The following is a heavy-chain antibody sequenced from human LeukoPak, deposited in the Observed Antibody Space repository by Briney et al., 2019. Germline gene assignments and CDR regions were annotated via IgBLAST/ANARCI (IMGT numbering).Heavy chain of an antibody. CDR2: INPDSGDT. J-gene: IGHJ4*02. CDR1: EYTFSVYH. CDR3: ARDNSMTEFDY. V-gene: IGHV1-2*02. Sequence: EASVKVSCKASEYTFSVYHIHWVRQAPGQGLEWMAWINPDSGDTNYAQKFQGRGTMTRDTAIRTVYLEVSRLTSDDTAMYYCARDNSMTEFDYWGQGTLVTVSS.